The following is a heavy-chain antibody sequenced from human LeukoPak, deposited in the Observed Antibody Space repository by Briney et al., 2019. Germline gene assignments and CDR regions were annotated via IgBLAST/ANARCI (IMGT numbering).Heavy chain of an antibody. V-gene: IGHV4-4*07. CDR2: IYTSGST. CDR1: GGSISSYH. J-gene: IGHJ3*02. CDR3: ARDSPQWLATAAAFDI. Sequence: PSETLSLTCTVSGGSISSYHWSWIRQPAGKGLEWIGRIYTSGSTNYNPSLKSRVTMSVDTSKNQFSLKLSSVTAADTAVYYCARDSPQWLATAAAFDIWGQGTMVTVSS. D-gene: IGHD6-19*01.